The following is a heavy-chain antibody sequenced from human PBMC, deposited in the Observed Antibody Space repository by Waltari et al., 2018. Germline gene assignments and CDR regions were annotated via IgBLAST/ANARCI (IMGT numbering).Heavy chain of an antibody. J-gene: IGHJ3*02. D-gene: IGHD6-25*01. CDR2: INPSGGST. V-gene: IGHV1-46*01. CDR3: ARERAAPNAFDI. Sequence: QVQLVQSGAEVKKPGASVKVSCKASGYTFTSYYMHWVRQAPGQGLEWMGIINPSGGSTSYAQKFQVRVTMTRDTSTSTVYMELSSLRSEDTAVYYCARERAAPNAFDIWGQGTMVTVSS. CDR1: GYTFTSYY.